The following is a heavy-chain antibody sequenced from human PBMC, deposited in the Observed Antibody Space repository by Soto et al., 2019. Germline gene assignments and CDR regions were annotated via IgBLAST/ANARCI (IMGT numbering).Heavy chain of an antibody. CDR2: IFHDGTA. Sequence: SETLSLTCTVSGVSISSGNWWTWVRQSPRKGLEYIGEIFHDGTANYFPSFERRVAMSVDKSKNQFSLKLTSVTAADAAIYYCARLVYDTRLDYLYFDFWGQGAQVTVSS. J-gene: IGHJ4*02. D-gene: IGHD3-16*01. V-gene: IGHV4-4*02. CDR1: GVSISSGNW. CDR3: ARLVYDTRLDYLYFDF.